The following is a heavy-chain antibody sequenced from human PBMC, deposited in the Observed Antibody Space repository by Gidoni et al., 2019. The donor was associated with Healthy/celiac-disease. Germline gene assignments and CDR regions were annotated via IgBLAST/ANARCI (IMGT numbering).Heavy chain of an antibody. D-gene: IGHD3-22*01. V-gene: IGHV4-39*02. CDR2: IYYSGST. CDR3: AREVGGQPLPNHYYYDSSGIDY. J-gene: IGHJ4*02. Sequence: QLQLQESGPGLVTPSETLSLTCTVSCGSISSSSSYWGWIRQPPGKGLEWIGSIYYSGSTYYNPSLKSRVTISVDTSKNQFSLKLSSVTAADTAVYYCAREVGGQPLPNHYYYDSSGIDYWGQGTLVTVSS. CDR1: CGSISSSSSY.